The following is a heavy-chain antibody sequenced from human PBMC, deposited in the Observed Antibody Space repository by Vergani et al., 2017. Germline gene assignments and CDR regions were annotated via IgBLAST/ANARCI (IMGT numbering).Heavy chain of an antibody. CDR3: ASSIRFLDRAGYFDY. J-gene: IGHJ4*02. CDR1: GGTFSSYA. D-gene: IGHD3-3*01. V-gene: IGHV1-69*01. CDR2: IIPIFGTA. Sequence: QVQLVQSGAEVKKPGSSVKVSCKASGGTFSSYAISWVRQAPGQGLEWMGVIIPIFGTANYAQKFQGRVTITADESTSTAYMELSSLRSEDTAVYYCASSIRFLDRAGYFDYWGQGSLVTVPS.